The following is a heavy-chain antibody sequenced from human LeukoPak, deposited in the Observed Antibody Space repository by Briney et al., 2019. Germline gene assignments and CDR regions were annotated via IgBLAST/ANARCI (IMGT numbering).Heavy chain of an antibody. D-gene: IGHD1/OR15-1a*01. CDR1: GFTVSSNY. Sequence: GGSLRLSCAASGFTVSSNYMSWVRQAPGKGLEWVSVTYSGGSTYYADSVKGRFTISRDNSKNTLYLQMNSLRAEDTAVYYCARENNRNFDYWGQGTLVTVSS. J-gene: IGHJ4*02. CDR3: ARENNRNFDY. CDR2: TYSGGST. V-gene: IGHV3-53*01.